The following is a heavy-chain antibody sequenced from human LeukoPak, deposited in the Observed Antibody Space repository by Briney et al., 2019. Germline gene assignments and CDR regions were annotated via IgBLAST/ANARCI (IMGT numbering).Heavy chain of an antibody. CDR1: GGSISSYY. D-gene: IGHD3-10*01. CDR3: ARLTKNDSGSFRFGKKKRGYMDV. J-gene: IGHJ6*03. V-gene: IGHV4-59*12. CDR2: VYYSGSA. Sequence: SETLSLTCTVSGGSISSYYWSWIRQPPGKGLEWIGYVYYSGSANYNPSLKSRVTISVDTSKNQFSLKLSSVTAADTAVYYCARLTKNDSGSFRFGKKKRGYMDVWGKGTTVTISS.